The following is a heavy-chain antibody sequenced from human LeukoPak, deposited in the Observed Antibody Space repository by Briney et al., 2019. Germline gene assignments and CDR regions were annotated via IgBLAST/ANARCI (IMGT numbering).Heavy chain of an antibody. CDR1: GFTFSSYA. CDR2: IKQDGSEK. CDR3: ARGSSNAFDI. Sequence: GGCLRLSCAASGFTFSSYAMNWVRQAPGKGLEWVANIKQDGSEKYYVDSVKGRFTISRDNAKNSLYLQMNSLRAEDTAVYYCARGSSNAFDIWGQGTMVTVSS. V-gene: IGHV3-7*04. J-gene: IGHJ3*02. D-gene: IGHD6-13*01.